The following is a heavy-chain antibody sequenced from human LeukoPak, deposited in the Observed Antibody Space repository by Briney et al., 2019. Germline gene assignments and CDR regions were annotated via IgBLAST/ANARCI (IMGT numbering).Heavy chain of an antibody. J-gene: IGHJ4*02. V-gene: IGHV3-48*02. D-gene: IGHD7-27*01. Sequence: GGSLRLSCAASGVTFSYYSMNWVREAPGKGLEGVSYISSSNYSIISYANSVKGRFPISRDKARRSLYLQMNSLRDEDTAVYYCARDSNWSFDYWGQGTLVTVSS. CDR3: ARDSNWSFDY. CDR2: ISSSNYSII. CDR1: GVTFSYYS.